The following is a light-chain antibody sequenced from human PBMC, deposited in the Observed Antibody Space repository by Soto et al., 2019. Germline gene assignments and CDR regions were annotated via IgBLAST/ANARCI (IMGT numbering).Light chain of an antibody. J-gene: IGLJ1*01. CDR3: RSLTSINTLYV. V-gene: IGLV2-14*01. Sequence: QSALTQPASVSGSPGQSITISCTGTNXDVGGYNYVSWYQQHPGKAPELMIYEVSHRPSGVSNRFSGSKSDNTASLTISGLPAEDGAYFYFRSLTSINTLYVFGTGTKVTVL. CDR2: EVS. CDR1: NXDVGGYNY.